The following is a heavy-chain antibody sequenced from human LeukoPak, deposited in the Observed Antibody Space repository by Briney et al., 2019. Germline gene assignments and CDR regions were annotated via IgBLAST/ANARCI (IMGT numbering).Heavy chain of an antibody. V-gene: IGHV3-21*01. CDR3: ARDPGGTYYYDSSAPPEGY. D-gene: IGHD3-22*01. CDR2: ISSSSSYI. CDR1: GFTFSSYW. J-gene: IGHJ4*02. Sequence: GGSLRLSCAASGFTFSSYWMSWVRQAPGKGLEWVSSISSSSSYIYYADSVKGRFTISRDNAKNSLYLQMNSLRAEDTAVYYCARDPGGTYYYDSSAPPEGYWGQGTLVTVSS.